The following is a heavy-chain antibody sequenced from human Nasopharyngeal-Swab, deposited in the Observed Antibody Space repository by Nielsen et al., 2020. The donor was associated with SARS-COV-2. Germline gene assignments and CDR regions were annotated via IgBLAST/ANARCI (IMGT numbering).Heavy chain of an antibody. D-gene: IGHD6-19*01. V-gene: IGHV3-48*03. CDR1: GFTFDNYE. CDR3: ARASRGWS. J-gene: IGHJ5*02. CDR2: ISTSGATI. Sequence: GESLKISCAASGFTFDNYEMNWVRRAPGKGLEWVSYISTSGATIHYADSVRGRFTISRDNAKKSLYLQMNSLRAEDTAVYYCARASRGWSWGQGTLVTVSS.